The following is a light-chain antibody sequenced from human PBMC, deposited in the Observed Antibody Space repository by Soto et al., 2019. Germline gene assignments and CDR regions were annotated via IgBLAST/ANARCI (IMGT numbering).Light chain of an antibody. Sequence: QPDLTQPASVTGAPVQSSTVSCTGTSSDVGGYDYVSWYQQHPGNAPKLLISDVTNRPSGVSNRFSGSKSGNTASLTISGLQTEDEADYYCTSYTSSSTYVFGTGTKVTVL. V-gene: IGLV2-14*01. CDR2: DVT. CDR3: TSYTSSSTYV. J-gene: IGLJ1*01. CDR1: SSDVGGYDY.